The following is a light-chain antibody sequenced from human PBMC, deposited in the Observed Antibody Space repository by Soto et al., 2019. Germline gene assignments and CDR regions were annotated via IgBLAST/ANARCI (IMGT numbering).Light chain of an antibody. CDR2: DAS. V-gene: IGKV1-33*01. CDR3: QQYENLPT. Sequence: DIQMTQSPSTLSASVGDRVTITCRASQIIYNWLAWYQQKPGRAPKLLIYDASNLEAGVPSRFRGSGSGTDFTFTISRLQPEDIATYYCQQYENLPTFGQGTRLEIK. J-gene: IGKJ5*01. CDR1: QIIYNW.